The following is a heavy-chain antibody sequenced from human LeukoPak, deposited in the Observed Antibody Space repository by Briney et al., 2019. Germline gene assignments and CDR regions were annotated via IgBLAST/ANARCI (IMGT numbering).Heavy chain of an antibody. J-gene: IGHJ4*02. Sequence: ASVKVSCKASGYTFTSYDINWVRQATRQGLEWMGWMNPNSGNTGYAQKFQGRVTMTRNTSISTAYMELSSLRSEDTAVYYCARRALWLGGELTYWGQGTLVTVSS. CDR3: ARRALWLGGELTY. D-gene: IGHD3-10*01. V-gene: IGHV1-8*02. CDR2: MNPNSGNT. CDR1: GYTFTSYD.